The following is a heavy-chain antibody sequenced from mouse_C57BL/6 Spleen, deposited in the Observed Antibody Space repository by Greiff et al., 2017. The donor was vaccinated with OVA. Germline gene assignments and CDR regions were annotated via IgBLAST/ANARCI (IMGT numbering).Heavy chain of an antibody. J-gene: IGHJ3*01. CDR2: ISYDGSN. D-gene: IGHD1-1*01. Sequence: EVQLVESGPGLVKPSQSLSLTCSVTGYSITSGYYWNWIRQFPGNKLEWMGYISYDGSNNYNPSLKNRISITRDTSKNQFFLKLNSVTTEDTATYYCARDGGYYGSSYEAYWGQGTLVTVSA. CDR1: GYSITSGYY. V-gene: IGHV3-6*01. CDR3: ARDGGYYGSSYEAY.